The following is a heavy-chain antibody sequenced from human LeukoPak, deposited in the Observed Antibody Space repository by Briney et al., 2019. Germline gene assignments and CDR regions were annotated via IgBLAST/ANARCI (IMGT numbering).Heavy chain of an antibody. CDR1: GFIFSDYW. D-gene: IGHD4-11*01. CDR3: ARDSDNSWGNRFDF. CDR2: IKQDGSEK. V-gene: IGHV3-7*03. Sequence: GGSLRLSCAASGFIFSDYWMTWVRQAPGKGLERVGNIKQDGSEKYYVDSVKGRFTISRDNTKNSLFLQMNSLRAEDTAVYFCARDSDNSWGNRFDFWGQGTLVTVSS. J-gene: IGHJ4*02.